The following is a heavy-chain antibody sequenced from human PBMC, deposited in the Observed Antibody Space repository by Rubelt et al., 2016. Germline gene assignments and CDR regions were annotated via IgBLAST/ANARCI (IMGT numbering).Heavy chain of an antibody. D-gene: IGHD4-17*01. V-gene: IGHV3-30-3*02. CDR3: AKDRGVTTVTTVDY. CDR2: ISYDGRNK. Sequence: GFTFSSYAMHWVRQAPGKGLEWVALISYDGRNKYYTDSLKGRFTISRDNSKNTLYLQMNSLRVDDTAVYYCAKDRGVTTVTTVDYWGQGTLITVSS. CDR1: GFTFSSYA. J-gene: IGHJ4*02.